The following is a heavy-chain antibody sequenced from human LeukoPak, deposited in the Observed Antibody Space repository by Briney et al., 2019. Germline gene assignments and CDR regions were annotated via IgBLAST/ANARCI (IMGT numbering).Heavy chain of an antibody. D-gene: IGHD1-1*01. CDR2: INAGNGNT. V-gene: IGHV1-3*01. Sequence: ASVKVSCKASGYTFTSYAMHWVRQAPGQRLEWMGWINAGNGNTKYSQKFQGRVIITRDTSASTAYMELSSLRSEDTAVYYCARDRDDYYFDYWGQGTLVTVSS. CDR3: ARDRDDYYFDY. J-gene: IGHJ4*02. CDR1: GYTFTSYA.